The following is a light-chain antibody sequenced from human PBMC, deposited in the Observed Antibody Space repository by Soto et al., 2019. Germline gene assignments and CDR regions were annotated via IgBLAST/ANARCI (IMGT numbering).Light chain of an antibody. CDR2: GNS. V-gene: IGLV1-40*01. J-gene: IGLJ3*02. Sequence: QSVLTQPPSVSGAPGQRVTISFTGSSSNIGAGYDVHWYQQLPGTAPKLLIYGNSNRPSGVPDRFSGSKSGTSASLAITGLQAEDEADDYCQSYDSSRSGWVFGGGTKLTVL. CDR3: QSYDSSRSGWV. CDR1: SSNIGAGYD.